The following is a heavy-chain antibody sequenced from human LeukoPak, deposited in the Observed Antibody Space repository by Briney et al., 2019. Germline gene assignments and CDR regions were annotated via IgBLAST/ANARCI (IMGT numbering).Heavy chain of an antibody. J-gene: IGHJ3*02. D-gene: IGHD5-18*01. CDR1: GFTFSSYG. V-gene: IGHV3-30*02. CDR3: AKAVPGYSYAEQGGAFDI. CDR2: IRYDGSNK. Sequence: GGSLRLSCAASGFTFSSYGMHWVRQAPGKGLEWVAFIRYDGSNKYYADSVKGRFTISRDNSKNTLYLQMNSLRAEDTAVYYCAKAVPGYSYAEQGGAFDIWGQGTMVTVSS.